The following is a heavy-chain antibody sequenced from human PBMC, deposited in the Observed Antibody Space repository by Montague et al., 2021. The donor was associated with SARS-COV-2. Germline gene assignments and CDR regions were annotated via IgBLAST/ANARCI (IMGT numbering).Heavy chain of an antibody. D-gene: IGHD3-3*01. CDR1: GGSISSYY. V-gene: IGHV4-59*01. CDR2: VYYSGST. Sequence: SETLSLTCTVSGGSISSYYWSWIRQPPGKGLEWIGYVYYSGSTNYNPSLKRRVTISVDTSKYQYSLKLSPVTAADTAVYYCASQVPDFWSGIDYWGQGTLVTVSS. J-gene: IGHJ4*02. CDR3: ASQVPDFWSGIDY.